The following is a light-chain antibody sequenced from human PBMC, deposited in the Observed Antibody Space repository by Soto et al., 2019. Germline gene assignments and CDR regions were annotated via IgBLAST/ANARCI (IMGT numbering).Light chain of an antibody. V-gene: IGKV1-9*01. CDR1: QGMSSY. Sequence: QETQSPYSLSASIGDRVTITCRASQGMSSYLAWYQQKPGKAPKLLIYSASTLESGVPSRFSGIGSGTDFTLIISSLQPEDIATYYCQHLNNHPPTFGQVTRPEIK. CDR2: SAS. CDR3: QHLNNHPPT. J-gene: IGKJ5*01.